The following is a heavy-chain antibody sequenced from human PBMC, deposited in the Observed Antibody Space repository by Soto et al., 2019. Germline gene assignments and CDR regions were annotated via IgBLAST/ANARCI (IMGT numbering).Heavy chain of an antibody. Sequence: SETLSLTCAVSGGSISSGGYSWSWIRQPPGKGLEWIGYIYHSGSTYYNPSLKSRLTISVDKSKNQFSLNLNSVTAADTAVYYCALSSDASFYWGQGTLVTVSS. V-gene: IGHV4-30-2*01. CDR1: GGSISSGGYS. J-gene: IGHJ4*02. CDR2: IYHSGST. CDR3: ALSSDASFY. D-gene: IGHD3-22*01.